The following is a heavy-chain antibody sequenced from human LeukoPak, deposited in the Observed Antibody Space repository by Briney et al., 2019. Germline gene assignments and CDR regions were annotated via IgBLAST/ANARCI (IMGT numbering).Heavy chain of an antibody. D-gene: IGHD6-13*01. J-gene: IGHJ6*02. CDR1: GYTFTSYG. CDR3: AREGIKAAAGTEVRYYYYGMDV. Sequence: GASVKVSCKASGYTFTSYGISWVRQAPGQGLEWMGRISAYNGNTNYAQKLQGRVTMTTDTSTSTAYMELRSLRSDDTAVYYCAREGIKAAAGTEVRYYYYGMDVWGQGTTVTVSS. V-gene: IGHV1-18*01. CDR2: ISAYNGNT.